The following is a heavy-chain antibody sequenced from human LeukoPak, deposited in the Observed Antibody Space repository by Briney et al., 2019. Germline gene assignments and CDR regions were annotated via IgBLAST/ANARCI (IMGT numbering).Heavy chain of an antibody. V-gene: IGHV1-8*02. Sequence: ASVKVSCKASGYTFTSYGISWVRQATGQGLEWMGWMNPNSGNTGYAQRFQGRVTMTRNTSISTAYMELSSLRSDDTAVYYCARVLDYYDSSGYYQFDYWGQGTLVTVSS. J-gene: IGHJ4*01. D-gene: IGHD3-22*01. CDR3: ARVLDYYDSSGYYQFDY. CDR2: MNPNSGNT. CDR1: GYTFTSYG.